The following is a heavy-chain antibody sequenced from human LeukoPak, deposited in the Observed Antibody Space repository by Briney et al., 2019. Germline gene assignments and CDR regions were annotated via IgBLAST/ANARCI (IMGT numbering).Heavy chain of an antibody. CDR2: ISYDGSNK. D-gene: IGHD1-1*01. V-gene: IGHV3-30*04. CDR3: AKAAAERCASIKCYPFDS. Sequence: PGRSLRLSCAASGFTFSSYAMHWVRQAPGKGLEWVAVISYDGSNKYYADSVRGRFTISRDNSKNTLYLQMSHLRVEDTALYYCAKAAAERCASIKCYPFDSWGQGTLVAVSS. J-gene: IGHJ4*02. CDR1: GFTFSSYA.